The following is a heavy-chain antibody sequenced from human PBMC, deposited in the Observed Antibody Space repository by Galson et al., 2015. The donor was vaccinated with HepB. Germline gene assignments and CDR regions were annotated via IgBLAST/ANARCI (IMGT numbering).Heavy chain of an antibody. J-gene: IGHJ4*02. V-gene: IGHV3-21*01. Sequence: SLRLSCAASGFTFSSYSMNWVRQAPGKGLEWVSSISSSSSYIYYADSVKGRFTISRDNAKNSLYLQMNSLRAEDTAVYYYARGLLDDILTGYHPYYFDYWGQGPRSPSPQ. D-gene: IGHD3-9*01. CDR3: ARGLLDDILTGYHPYYFDY. CDR1: GFTFSSYS. CDR2: ISSSSSYI.